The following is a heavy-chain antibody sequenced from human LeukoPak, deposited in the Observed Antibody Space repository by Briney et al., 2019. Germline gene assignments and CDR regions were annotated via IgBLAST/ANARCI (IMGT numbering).Heavy chain of an antibody. CDR2: IYYSGST. Sequence: SETLSLTCTVSGGSISSYYWSWIRQPPGKGLEWIGYIYYSGSTNYNPSLKSRVTISVDTSKIHFSLKLSSVTAADTAVYYCARVVVTAVGYNAFDIWGQGTMVTVSS. CDR1: GGSISSYY. J-gene: IGHJ3*02. CDR3: ARVVVTAVGYNAFDI. V-gene: IGHV4-59*01. D-gene: IGHD2-21*02.